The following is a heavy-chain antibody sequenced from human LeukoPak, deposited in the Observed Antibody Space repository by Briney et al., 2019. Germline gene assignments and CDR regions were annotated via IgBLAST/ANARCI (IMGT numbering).Heavy chain of an antibody. D-gene: IGHD1-20*01. CDR2: ISYDGSNK. V-gene: IGHV3-30*04. Sequence: PGRSLRLSCAASGFTFSSYAMHWVRQAPGKGLEWVAVISYDGSNKYYADSVKGRFTISRDNSKNTLYLQMNSLRAEDTAVYYCARDGITGTTYYFDYWGQGTLVTVSS. J-gene: IGHJ4*02. CDR3: ARDGITGTTYYFDY. CDR1: GFTFSSYA.